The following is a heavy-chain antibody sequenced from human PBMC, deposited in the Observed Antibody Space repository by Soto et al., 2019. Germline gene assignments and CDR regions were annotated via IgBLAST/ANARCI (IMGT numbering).Heavy chain of an antibody. CDR1: GVTFSSYA. D-gene: IGHD2-2*01. J-gene: IGHJ5*02. CDR2: ISGSGGST. CDR3: AKDHCSSTSCYSRHNWFDP. V-gene: IGHV3-23*01. Sequence: PGWSMELYCAASGVTFSSYAKSGVRQAPEKGLELVSAISGSGGSTYYADSVKGRFTISRDNSKNTLYLQMNSLRAEDTAVYYCAKDHCSSTSCYSRHNWFDPWGQGTLVTVSS.